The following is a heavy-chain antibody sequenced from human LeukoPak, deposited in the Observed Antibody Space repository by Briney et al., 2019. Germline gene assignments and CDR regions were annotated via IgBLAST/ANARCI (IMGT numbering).Heavy chain of an antibody. D-gene: IGHD3-3*01. V-gene: IGHV1-24*01. CDR2: FDPEDSET. J-gene: IGHJ6*03. CDR1: GYTLTELS. CDR3: VSFGPRTWSGYSSYMDV. Sequence: ASVKVSCKVSGYTLTELSMHWVRQAPGKGLEWMGGFDPEDSETIYAQKFQGRVTMTEDTSTDTAYMELSSLRSEDTAVYYCVSFGPRTWSGYSSYMDVWGKGTTVTVSS.